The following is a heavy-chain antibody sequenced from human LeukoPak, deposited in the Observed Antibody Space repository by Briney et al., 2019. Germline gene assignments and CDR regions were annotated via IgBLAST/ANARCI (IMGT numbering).Heavy chain of an antibody. CDR3: ARGRRWLPFDY. CDR1: GGSISTGNYW. CDR2: INHSGST. V-gene: IGHV4/OR15-8*01. J-gene: IGHJ4*02. Sequence: PSETLSLTCDVSGGSISTGNYWWGWLRQPPGKGLEWIGEINHSGSTNYNPSLKSRVTISVDTSKNQFSLKLSSVTAADMAVYYCARGRRWLPFDYWGQGTLVTVSS. D-gene: IGHD5-24*01.